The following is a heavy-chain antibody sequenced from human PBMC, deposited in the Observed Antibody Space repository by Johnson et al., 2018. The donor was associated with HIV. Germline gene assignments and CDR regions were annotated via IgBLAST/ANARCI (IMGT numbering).Heavy chain of an antibody. CDR2: IYSGGST. CDR1: GFAVSSNY. J-gene: IGHJ3*01. D-gene: IGHD5/OR15-5a*01. Sequence: VQLVESGGGLIQPGGSLRLSCAASGFAVSSNYMSWVRQAPGKGLEWVSVIYSGGSTYDADSVKGRFTISRDNSKNTLYLQMHSLRIEDTAVYYCARGYGVYATSFDVWGQGTVVAVSS. V-gene: IGHV3-53*01. CDR3: ARGYGVYATSFDV.